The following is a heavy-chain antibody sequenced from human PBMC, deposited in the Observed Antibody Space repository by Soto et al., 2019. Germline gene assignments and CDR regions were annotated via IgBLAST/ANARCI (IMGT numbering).Heavy chain of an antibody. CDR1: GGSISSYY. V-gene: IGHV4-59*01. CDR3: ARASGVDYPFDY. D-gene: IGHD4-17*01. Sequence: PSETLSLTCTVSGGSISSYYWSWIRQPPGKGLEWIGYIYYSGSTNYNPSLKSRVTISVDTSKNQFSLKLSSVTAADTAVYYCARASGVDYPFDYWGQGTLVTVSS. J-gene: IGHJ4*02. CDR2: IYYSGST.